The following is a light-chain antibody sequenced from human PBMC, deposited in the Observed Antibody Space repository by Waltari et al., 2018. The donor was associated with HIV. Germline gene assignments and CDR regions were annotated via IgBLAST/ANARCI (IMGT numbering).Light chain of an antibody. V-gene: IGKV1-33*01. CDR2: DAS. J-gene: IGKJ4*01. CDR3: QQYDNLPPGPLT. CDR1: RDISNY. Sequence: DIQMTQSPSSLSASVGDRVTITCQASRDISNYLHWYQQKPGKAPELLIYDASNLETGVPSKFSVSGSVTDFTFTISSLQPEDVATYYCQQYDNLPPGPLTFGGGTKVELK.